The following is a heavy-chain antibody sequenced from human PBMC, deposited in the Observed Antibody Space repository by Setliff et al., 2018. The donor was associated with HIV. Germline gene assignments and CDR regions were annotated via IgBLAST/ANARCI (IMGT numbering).Heavy chain of an antibody. Sequence: ASVKVSCKASGGTFSSYAISWVRQAPGQGLEWMGRISDDNGKTYYAQKLQGRVTMTTDTSTSTAYMELRSLRSDDTAVYYCARVNDILLGYWVGYFDYWGQGTLVTVSS. J-gene: IGHJ4*02. V-gene: IGHV1-18*01. CDR1: GGTFSSYA. CDR3: ARVNDILLGYWVGYFDY. D-gene: IGHD2-8*01. CDR2: ISDDNGKT.